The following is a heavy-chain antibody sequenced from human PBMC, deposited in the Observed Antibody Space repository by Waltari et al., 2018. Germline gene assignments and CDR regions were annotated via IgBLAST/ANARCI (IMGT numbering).Heavy chain of an antibody. Sequence: QVQLQQWGAGLLKPSETLSLTCAVYGGSLGGCCWSWSRKSPEQGLEWIGEIIHGGTTSYNPSLKNRVTMSVDASSIQISLHRRSVTAADTAVYYCARSSDRDDFWSPFLWGQGTLVTVSS. V-gene: IGHV4-34*02. D-gene: IGHD3-3*01. J-gene: IGHJ1*01. CDR3: ARSSDRDDFWSPFL. CDR2: IIHGGTT. CDR1: GGSLGGCC.